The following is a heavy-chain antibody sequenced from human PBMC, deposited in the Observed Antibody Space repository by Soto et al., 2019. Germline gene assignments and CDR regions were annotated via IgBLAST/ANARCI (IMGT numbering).Heavy chain of an antibody. CDR1: GLIFSDYH. V-gene: IGHV3-72*01. D-gene: IGHD6-19*01. CDR3: AMLGGWSGGSNDLDV. Sequence: EVQLVESGGGWVQPGGSLRLSCAASGLIFSDYHMDWVRQAPGKGLEWVGRIRRKANSYTTEYAAFVKGRFTILRDDSKNSLYLQMNSLKTEDAAVYYCAMLGGWSGGSNDLDVWGQGTTVTVSS. CDR2: IRRKANSYTT. J-gene: IGHJ6*02.